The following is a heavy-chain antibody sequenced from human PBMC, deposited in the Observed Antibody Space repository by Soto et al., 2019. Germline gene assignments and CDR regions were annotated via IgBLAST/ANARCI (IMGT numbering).Heavy chain of an antibody. CDR2: IIPIFGTA. V-gene: IGHV1-69*13. D-gene: IGHD6-13*01. CDR3: ARSRYSSSWYPSYYYYGMDV. CDR1: GGTFSSYA. J-gene: IGHJ6*02. Sequence: SVKVSCKASGGTFSSYAISWVRQAPGQGLEWMGGIIPIFGTANYAQKFQGRVTITADESTSTAYMELSSLRSEDTAVYYCARSRYSSSWYPSYYYYGMDVWGQGTTVTVSS.